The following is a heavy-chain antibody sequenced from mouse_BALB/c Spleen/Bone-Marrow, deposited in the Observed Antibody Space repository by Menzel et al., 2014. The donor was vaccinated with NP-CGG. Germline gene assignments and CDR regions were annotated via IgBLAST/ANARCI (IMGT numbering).Heavy chain of an antibody. V-gene: IGHV1-69*02. CDR1: GYTFTNYW. Sequence: QVQLKQSGAERVRPGASVKLSCKASGYTFTNYWINWGKQRPGQGLEWIGNIYPFDSYTNYNQKFKDKAKLTVDKSSSPGHMPLDSPATEDPAVYYRTRGYGYFDYWGQGTTLTVSS. J-gene: IGHJ2*01. D-gene: IGHD2-14*01. CDR2: IYPFDSYT. CDR3: TRGYGYFDY.